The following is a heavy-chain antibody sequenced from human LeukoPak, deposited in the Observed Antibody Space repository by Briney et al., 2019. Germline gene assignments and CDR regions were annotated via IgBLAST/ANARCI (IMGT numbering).Heavy chain of an antibody. J-gene: IGHJ3*02. D-gene: IGHD1-7*01. CDR3: ARNWNYAGAAFDI. CDR1: GGSISSGDYY. Sequence: SQTLSLTCTVSGGSISSGDYYWSWIRQPPGKGLEWIGYIYYSGSTYYNPSLKSRVTISVDTSKNQLSLKLSSVTAADTAVYYCARNWNYAGAAFDIWGQGTMVTVSS. CDR2: IYYSGST. V-gene: IGHV4-30-4*08.